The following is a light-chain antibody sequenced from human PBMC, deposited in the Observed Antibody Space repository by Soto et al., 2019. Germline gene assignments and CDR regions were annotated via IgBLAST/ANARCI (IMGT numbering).Light chain of an antibody. CDR2: KAS. J-gene: IGKJ1*01. V-gene: IGKV1-5*03. Sequence: DIQMTQSPSTLSGSVGDRVTITCRASQTISSWLAWYQQKPGKAPKLLIYKASTLKSGVPSRFSGSGSGTEFTLTISSLQPDDFATYYCQQYNSYWRTFGQGTKGDIK. CDR1: QTISSW. CDR3: QQYNSYWRT.